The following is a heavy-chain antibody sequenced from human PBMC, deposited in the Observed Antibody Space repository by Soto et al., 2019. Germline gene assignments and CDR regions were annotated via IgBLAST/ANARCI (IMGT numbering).Heavy chain of an antibody. V-gene: IGHV3-11*01. CDR3: AKDSYSGSSIDLYYYYYGMDV. J-gene: IGHJ6*02. CDR1: GFTFSDYY. Sequence: PGGSLRLSCAASGFTFSDYYMSWSRQAPGKGLEWVSYISSSGGTIYYADSVKGRFTISRDNAKNSLYLQMNSLRAEDTAVYYCAKDSYSGSSIDLYYYYYGMDVWGQGTTVTVSS. D-gene: IGHD6-6*01. CDR2: ISSSGGTI.